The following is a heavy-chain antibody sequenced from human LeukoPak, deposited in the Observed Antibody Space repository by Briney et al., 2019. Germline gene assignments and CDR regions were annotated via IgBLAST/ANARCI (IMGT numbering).Heavy chain of an antibody. V-gene: IGHV3-7*05. Sequence: GESLQISCKGSGYSFTTYWIGWVRQAPGKGLEWVAIIKTDGSEEDYVDAVKGRFTISRDNAKNCLYLQMNNLRAEDTAVYYCARDWNGSGWPTDYWGQGTLVTVSS. CDR1: GYSFTTYW. D-gene: IGHD6-19*01. CDR3: ARDWNGSGWPTDY. CDR2: IKTDGSEE. J-gene: IGHJ4*02.